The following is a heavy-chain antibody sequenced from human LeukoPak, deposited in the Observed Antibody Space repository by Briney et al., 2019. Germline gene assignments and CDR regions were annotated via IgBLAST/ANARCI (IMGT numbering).Heavy chain of an antibody. CDR1: GFTFSDYS. D-gene: IGHD4-17*01. J-gene: IGHJ5*02. V-gene: IGHV3-48*01. Sequence: GGSLRLSCAASGFTFSDYSMNWVRQAPGKGLEWVSYISGVSTTVYYADSVKGRFTISRDNSKNTLYLQMNSLRAEDTAVYYCAKDRYGDQNWFDPWGQGTLVTVSS. CDR2: ISGVSTTV. CDR3: AKDRYGDQNWFDP.